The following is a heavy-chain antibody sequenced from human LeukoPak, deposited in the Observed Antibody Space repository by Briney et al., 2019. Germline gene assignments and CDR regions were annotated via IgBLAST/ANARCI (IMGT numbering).Heavy chain of an antibody. CDR2: IKQDGSEK. Sequence: GGSLRLSCAASGFTFSSYWMSWVRQAPGKGLEWVANIKQDGSEKYYVDSVKGRFTISRDNAKNSLYLQMNSLRAEDTAVYYCARDGGLYGDYVDYWGQGTLVTVSS. D-gene: IGHD4-17*01. CDR3: ARDGGLYGDYVDY. V-gene: IGHV3-7*01. J-gene: IGHJ4*02. CDR1: GFTFSSYW.